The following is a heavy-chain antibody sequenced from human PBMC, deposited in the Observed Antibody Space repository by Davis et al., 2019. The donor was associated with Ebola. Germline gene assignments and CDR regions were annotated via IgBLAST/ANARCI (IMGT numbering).Heavy chain of an antibody. CDR1: GGSISRYF. CDR3: ATSNWFDP. CDR2: AYYNGNT. Sequence: SETLSLTCTVSGGSISRYFWSWIRQPPGKRLEWIGYAYYNGNTNYHPFLKSRVTISVDTSKNQFSLKLTSVTAADTSVYYCATSNWFDPWGQGTLVTVSS. J-gene: IGHJ5*02. V-gene: IGHV4-59*08.